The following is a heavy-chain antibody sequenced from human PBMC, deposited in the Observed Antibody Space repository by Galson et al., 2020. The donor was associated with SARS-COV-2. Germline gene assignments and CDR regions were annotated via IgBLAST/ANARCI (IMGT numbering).Heavy chain of an antibody. CDR2: IYYSGST. Sequence: SETLSLTCTVSGGSISSSSYYWGWIRQPPGKGLEWIGSIYYSGSTYYNPSLKSRVTISVDTSKNQFSLKLSSVTAADTAVYYCARPMGIAMMSDFGYWGQGTLVTVSS. V-gene: IGHV4-39*01. CDR3: ARPMGIAMMSDFGY. J-gene: IGHJ4*02. D-gene: IGHD2-21*01. CDR1: GGSISSSSYY.